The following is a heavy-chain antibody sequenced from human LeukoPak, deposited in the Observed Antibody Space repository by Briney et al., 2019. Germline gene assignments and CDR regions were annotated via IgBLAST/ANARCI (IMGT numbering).Heavy chain of an antibody. J-gene: IGHJ4*02. CDR1: GFTLSSYW. Sequence: GGSLRLSCAASGFTLSSYWMSWARQAPGEGLEWVANIKEDGSETYYVESVRGRFTISRDNDKNSLYLQMNSLRAEDTAVYYCARAMIVVATYYFDYWGQGTLVTVSS. CDR3: ARAMIVVATYYFDY. V-gene: IGHV3-7*01. CDR2: IKEDGSET. D-gene: IGHD3-22*01.